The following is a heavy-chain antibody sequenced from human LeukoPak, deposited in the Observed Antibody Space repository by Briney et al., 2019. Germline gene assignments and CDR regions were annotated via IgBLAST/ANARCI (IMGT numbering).Heavy chain of an antibody. Sequence: PGGSLRLSCAASGFTFSSYWMHWVRQAPGKALVGVSRINSDGSSTSYAESVKGRFTISRDNAKDTVYLQMHSLRPEDTAIYFCAKDFDSGGSYDGDHTHNWGQGTLVTVSS. D-gene: IGHD3-22*01. CDR2: INSDGSST. J-gene: IGHJ4*02. CDR1: GFTFSSYW. V-gene: IGHV3-74*01. CDR3: AKDFDSGGSYDGDHTHN.